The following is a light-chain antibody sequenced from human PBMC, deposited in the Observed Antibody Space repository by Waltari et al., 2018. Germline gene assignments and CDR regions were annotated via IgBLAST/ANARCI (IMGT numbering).Light chain of an antibody. CDR1: ERFRTN. V-gene: IGKV3D-15*01. CDR3: QQYNKWPPWT. CDR2: DAS. Sequence: EVVMTQSPATLSVSPGEGATVSRRASERFRTNVAWYQQTPGQAPRLIIYDASTRDHGIPDRFSGSGSGTEFILSISSLQSEDFAIYYCQQYNKWPPWTFGQGTKVEIK. J-gene: IGKJ1*01.